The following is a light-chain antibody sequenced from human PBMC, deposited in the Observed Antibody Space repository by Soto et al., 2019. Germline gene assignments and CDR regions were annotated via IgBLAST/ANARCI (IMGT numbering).Light chain of an antibody. CDR3: AAWDDSLSGYV. CDR2: RNN. V-gene: IGLV1-47*01. CDR1: SSNIGDNY. Sequence: GLXQPRSGSETPGQKVTISCYGSSSNIGDNYVYWHQQLPGTAPKLLIYRNNQRPSGVPDRFSGSKSGTSASLAISGLRSEDEADYYCAAWDDSLSGYVFGPGTKVTVL. J-gene: IGLJ1*01.